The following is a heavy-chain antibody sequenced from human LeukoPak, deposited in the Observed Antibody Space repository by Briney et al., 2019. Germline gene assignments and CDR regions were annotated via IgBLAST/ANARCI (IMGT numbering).Heavy chain of an antibody. CDR2: ITGSGDTT. Sequence: GGSLRLSCVASGFTFSNYAMTWVRQAPGKGLEWVSAITGSGDTTYYADSAKGRFTISRDNSKNTLYLLMNSLRVDDTAVYFCAKRNPHTSGWYEYWGQGTLVTVAS. D-gene: IGHD6-19*01. J-gene: IGHJ4*02. CDR1: GFTFSNYA. V-gene: IGHV3-23*01. CDR3: AKRNPHTSGWYEY.